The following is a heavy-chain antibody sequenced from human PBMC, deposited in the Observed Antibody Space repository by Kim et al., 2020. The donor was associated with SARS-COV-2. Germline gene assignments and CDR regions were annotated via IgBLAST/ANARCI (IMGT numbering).Heavy chain of an antibody. CDR3: AKDITSGIAGGRFDP. J-gene: IGHJ5*02. D-gene: IGHD6-13*01. V-gene: IGHV3-9*01. CDR1: GFTFDDYA. CDR2: ISWNSGSI. Sequence: LSLTCAASGFTFDDYAMHWVRQAPGKGLEWVSGISWNSGSIGYADSVKGRFTISRDNAKNSLYMQMNSLRVEDTALYYCAKDITSGIAGGRFDPWGQGTLVTVSS.